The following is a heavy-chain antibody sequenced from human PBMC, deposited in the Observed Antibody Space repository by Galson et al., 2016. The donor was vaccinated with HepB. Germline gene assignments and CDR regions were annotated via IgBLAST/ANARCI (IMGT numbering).Heavy chain of an antibody. Sequence: SLRLSCAASGFTFSTYGMHWVRQAPGKGLEWVANIKQDGSEKYYVDSVKGRFTISRDNAKNSVYLQMNSLRAEDTAIYYCAVDTVTKSDYWGQGTLVTVSS. CDR1: GFTFSTYG. CDR2: IKQDGSEK. D-gene: IGHD4-17*01. V-gene: IGHV3-7*03. J-gene: IGHJ4*02. CDR3: AVDTVTKSDY.